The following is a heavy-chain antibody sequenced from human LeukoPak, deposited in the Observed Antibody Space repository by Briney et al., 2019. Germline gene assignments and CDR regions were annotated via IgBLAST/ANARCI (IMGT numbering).Heavy chain of an antibody. CDR2: IYSGGST. CDR1: GFTVSSNY. D-gene: IGHD3-10*01. V-gene: IGHV3-53*01. CDR3: AREYGSGTGDY. Sequence: GGSLRLSCAASGFTVSSNYMSWVRQAPGKGLEWVSVIYSGGSTYYADSVKGRFTISRDNSKNTLYLQMNSLRAKDTAVYYCAREYGSGTGDYWGQGTLVTVSS. J-gene: IGHJ4*02.